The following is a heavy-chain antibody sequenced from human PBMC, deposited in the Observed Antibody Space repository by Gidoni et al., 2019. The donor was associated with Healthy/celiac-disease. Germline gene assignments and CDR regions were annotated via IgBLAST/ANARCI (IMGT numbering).Heavy chain of an antibody. CDR2: INHSGST. CDR3: ARESTFDI. Sequence: QVQLQQWGAGLFKPPATLSLTCAVYGGSFSGYYWSWIRQPPGKGLEWIGEINHSGSTNYNPSLKSRVTISVDTSKNQFSLKLSSVTAADTAVYYCARESTFDIWGQGTMVTVSS. CDR1: GGSFSGYY. J-gene: IGHJ3*02. V-gene: IGHV4-34*01.